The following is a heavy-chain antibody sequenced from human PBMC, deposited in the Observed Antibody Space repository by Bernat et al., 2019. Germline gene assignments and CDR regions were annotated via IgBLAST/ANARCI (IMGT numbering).Heavy chain of an antibody. CDR3: ARDSDPYGSGSYRTYYYYYGMDV. J-gene: IGHJ6*02. V-gene: IGHV3-33*01. CDR1: GFTFSSYG. CDR2: IWYDGSNK. D-gene: IGHD3-10*01. Sequence: QVQLLESGGGVVQPGRSLRLSCAASGFTFSSYGMHWVRQAPGKGLEWVAVIWYDGSNKYYADSVKGRFTISRDNSKNTLYLQMNSLRAEDTAVYYCARDSDPYGSGSYRTYYYYYGMDVWGQGTTVTVSS.